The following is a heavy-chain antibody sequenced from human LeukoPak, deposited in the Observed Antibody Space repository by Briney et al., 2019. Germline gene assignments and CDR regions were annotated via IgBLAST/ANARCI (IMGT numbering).Heavy chain of an antibody. CDR2: IIPILGIA. D-gene: IGHD2-2*01. CDR3: ARDLNTDIEVVPAASHYFDY. Sequence: ASVKVSCKASGGTFSSYAISWVRQAPGQGLEWMGRIIPILGIANYAQKFQGRVTITADKSTSTAYMELSSLRSEDTAVYYCARDLNTDIEVVPAASHYFDYWGQGTLVTVSS. V-gene: IGHV1-69*04. CDR1: GGTFSSYA. J-gene: IGHJ4*02.